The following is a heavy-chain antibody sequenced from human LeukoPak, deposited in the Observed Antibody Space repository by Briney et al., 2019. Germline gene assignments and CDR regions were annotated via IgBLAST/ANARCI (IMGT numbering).Heavy chain of an antibody. CDR3: ARKYYYDSSGYYYPYFDY. Sequence: GGSLTLSCAATGFTFDDYGMSWVRQAPGKGLEWVSGINWNGGSTGYADSVKGRFTISRDNAKNSLYLQMNSLRAEDTALYYCARKYYYDSSGYYYPYFDYWGQGTLVTVSS. D-gene: IGHD3-22*01. CDR2: INWNGGST. J-gene: IGHJ4*02. V-gene: IGHV3-20*04. CDR1: GFTFDDYG.